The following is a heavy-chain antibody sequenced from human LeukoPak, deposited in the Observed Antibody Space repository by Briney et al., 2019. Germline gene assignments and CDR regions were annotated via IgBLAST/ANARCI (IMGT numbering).Heavy chain of an antibody. CDR2: ISGSGVST. D-gene: IGHD1-7*01. CDR1: GFRFSSYA. V-gene: IGHV3-23*01. J-gene: IGHJ4*02. Sequence: GGSLRLSCAASGFRFSSYAMSWVRQAPGKGLEWVSAISGSGVSTYYTDSVKGRFTVSRDNSKNTLYLQMSSLRAEDTAVYYCAKDERNWNYNLASQTYDWGQGTLVTVSS. CDR3: AKDERNWNYNLASQTYD.